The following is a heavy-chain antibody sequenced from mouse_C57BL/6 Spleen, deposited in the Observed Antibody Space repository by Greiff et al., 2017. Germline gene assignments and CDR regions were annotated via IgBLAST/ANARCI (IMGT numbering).Heavy chain of an antibody. V-gene: IGHV1-39*01. J-gene: IGHJ1*03. CDR1: GYSFTDYN. D-gene: IGHD1-1*01. CDR2: INPNYGTT. Sequence: VQLQQSGPELVKPGASVQISCKASGYSFTDYNMNWVKQSNGKSLEWIGVINPNYGTTSYNQKFKGKATLTVDQSSSTAYMQLNSLTSEDSAVYYSARVGLLLRKYFDVWGTGTTVTVSS. CDR3: ARVGLLLRKYFDV.